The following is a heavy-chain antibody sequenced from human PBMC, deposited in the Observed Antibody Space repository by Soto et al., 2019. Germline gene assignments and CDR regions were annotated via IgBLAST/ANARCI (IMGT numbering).Heavy chain of an antibody. J-gene: IGHJ4*02. D-gene: IGHD3-22*01. CDR3: ARGQWGYYYDSSRYRHYYFDY. CDR2: INHSGST. CDR1: GGSFSGYY. Sequence: PSETLSVTCAVYGGSFSGYYWSWIRQPPGKGLEWIGEINHSGSTNYNPSLKSRVTISVDTSKNQFSLKLSSVTAADTAVYYCARGQWGYYYDSSRYRHYYFDYWGQGTLVTVSS. V-gene: IGHV4-34*01.